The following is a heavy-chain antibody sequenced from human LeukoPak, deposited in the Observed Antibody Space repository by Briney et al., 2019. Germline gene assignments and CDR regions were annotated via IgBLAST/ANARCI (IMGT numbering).Heavy chain of an antibody. J-gene: IGHJ5*02. V-gene: IGHV3-11*06. CDR3: ARDAFDP. Sequence: KPGGSLRLSCVASGFTFSDYYMSWIRQAPGKGLQYVSYISSSGTYANYANSMKGRFTISRDNAKNALYLQMSSLRAEDTAVYYCARDAFDPWGQGTLVTVSS. CDR2: ISSSGTYA. CDR1: GFTFSDYY.